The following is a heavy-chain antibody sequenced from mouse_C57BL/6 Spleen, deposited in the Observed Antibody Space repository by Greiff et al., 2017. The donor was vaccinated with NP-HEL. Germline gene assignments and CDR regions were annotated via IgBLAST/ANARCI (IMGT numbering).Heavy chain of an antibody. CDR2: IDPSDSYT. Sequence: VQLQQSGAELVKPGASVKLSCKASGYTFTSYWMQWVKQRPGQGLEWIGEIDPSDSYTNYNQKFKGKATLTVDTSSSTAYMQLSSLTSEDSAVYYWARYETGPYAMDYWGQGTSVTVSS. CDR1: GYTFTSYW. V-gene: IGHV1-50*01. J-gene: IGHJ4*01. D-gene: IGHD3-2*01. CDR3: ARYETGPYAMDY.